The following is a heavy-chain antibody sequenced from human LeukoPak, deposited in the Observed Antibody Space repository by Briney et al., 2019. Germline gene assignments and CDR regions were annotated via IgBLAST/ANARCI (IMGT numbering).Heavy chain of an antibody. CDR2: IPNSGTV. D-gene: IGHD2-15*01. J-gene: IGHJ6*02. V-gene: IGHV3-69-1*01. CDR3: ARDAAYYYGMDV. CDR1: RFSSSTHN. Sequence: HRGTLRLPCPASRFSSSTHNMNRVRQTPGQGLKWVSYIPNSGTVYYADSVKCRVTMTRDTAKNSLNLQMNILRAEDTAVYYCARDAAYYYGMDVWGQGTTVT.